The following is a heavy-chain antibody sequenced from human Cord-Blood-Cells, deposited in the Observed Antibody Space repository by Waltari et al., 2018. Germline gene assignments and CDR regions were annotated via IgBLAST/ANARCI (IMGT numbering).Heavy chain of an antibody. Sequence: QLQLQESGPGLVKPSETLSLTCTVSGGSISSSSYYWGWIRQPPGKGLEWIGSIYYSGSTYYNPSLKSRVTISVYTSKNQFSLKLSSVTAADTAVYYCARPLGGQDAFDIWGQGTMVTVSS. CDR1: GGSISSSSYY. J-gene: IGHJ3*02. D-gene: IGHD3-16*01. V-gene: IGHV4-39*01. CDR2: IYYSGST. CDR3: ARPLGGQDAFDI.